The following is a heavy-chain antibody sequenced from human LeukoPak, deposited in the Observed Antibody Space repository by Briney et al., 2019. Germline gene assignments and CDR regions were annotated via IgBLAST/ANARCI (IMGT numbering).Heavy chain of an antibody. CDR1: GGSISSYY. J-gene: IGHJ4*02. CDR2: IYYSGST. D-gene: IGHD3-9*01. Sequence: SETLSLTCTVSGGSISSYYWSWIRQPPGKGLEWIGYIYYSGSTNYNPSLKSRVTISVDTSKNQFSLKLSSVTAADTAVYYCAGYDILTGFCLWGQGTLVTVSS. CDR3: AGYDILTGFCL. V-gene: IGHV4-59*08.